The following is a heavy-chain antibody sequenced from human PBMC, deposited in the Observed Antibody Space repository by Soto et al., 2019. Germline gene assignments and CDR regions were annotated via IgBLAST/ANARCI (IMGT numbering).Heavy chain of an antibody. CDR2: MYHSGNT. J-gene: IGHJ4*02. CDR3: ARASASSMLRGVIIN. CDR1: GGSISSDNW. D-gene: IGHD3-10*01. Sequence: QVQLQESGPGLVKPSGTLSLTCAVSGGSISSDNWWSWVRQPPGKGLEWIGEMYHSGNTNYNPSLKSRVPISVDKSKNQFSMKMTSVTAADTALYYCARASASSMLRGVIINWGQGTQVTVSS. V-gene: IGHV4-4*02.